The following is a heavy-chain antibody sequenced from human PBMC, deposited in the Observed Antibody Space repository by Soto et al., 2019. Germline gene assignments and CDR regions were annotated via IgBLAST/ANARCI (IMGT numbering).Heavy chain of an antibody. CDR1: GVSIATNGYS. Sequence: SETLSLTCAVSGVSIATNGYSWSWIRQPPGKGLEWIGYIYPSGTIFYNPSLNSRVTISADTSNNQFSLKLTSVTAADTAVYFCATYTAFAKYYFDYWGRGTLVTVSS. V-gene: IGHV4-30-2*01. J-gene: IGHJ4*02. CDR2: IYPSGTI. D-gene: IGHD3-16*01. CDR3: ATYTAFAKYYFDY.